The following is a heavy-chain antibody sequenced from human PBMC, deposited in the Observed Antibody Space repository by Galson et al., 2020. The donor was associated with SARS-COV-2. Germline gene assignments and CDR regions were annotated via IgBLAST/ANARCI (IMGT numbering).Heavy chain of an antibody. CDR1: VGSVSSRSYF. D-gene: IGHD5-18*01. V-gene: IGHV4-39*01. J-gene: IGHJ5*02. CDR2: SHYSGKV. CDR3: ARQSIAIELWLEGGDWFDP. Sequence: SETLSLTCIVSVGSVSSRSYFWAWIRQPPGKGLEWIGSSHYSGKVSYTPSLKGRVTISVDTSTNQFSLRLNSVTAADTAVYYCARQSIAIELWLEGGDWFDPWGQGTLVTVSS.